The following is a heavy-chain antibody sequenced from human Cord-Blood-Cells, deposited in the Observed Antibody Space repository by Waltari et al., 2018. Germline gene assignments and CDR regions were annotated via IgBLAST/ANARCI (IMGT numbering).Heavy chain of an antibody. CDR2: ISSSSSYI. V-gene: IGHV3-21*01. CDR1: GFTFSSYT. CDR3: ARDQGMYYFDY. J-gene: IGHJ4*02. D-gene: IGHD3-10*01. Sequence: EVQLVESGGGLVKPGGSLRLSCAAAGFTFSSYTMNWVRQAPGKGLEWVSSISSSSSYIYYADSVKGRFTISRDNAKNSLYLQMNSLRAEDTAVYYCARDQGMYYFDYWGQGTLVTVSS.